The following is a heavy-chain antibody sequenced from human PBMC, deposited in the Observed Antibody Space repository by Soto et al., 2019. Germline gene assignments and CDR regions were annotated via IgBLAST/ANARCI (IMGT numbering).Heavy chain of an antibody. D-gene: IGHD6-6*01. V-gene: IGHV1-18*01. CDR2: VSAYNGEK. CDR3: SRGTSIPASGDY. CDR1: GYTFTNYG. Sequence: QVQLVQSGAEVKKPGASVKVSCKASGYTFTNYGINWVRQAPGQGLEWLGWVSAYNGEKRYAQRVQARVIMTTDTSTTTAYMELRSLRSVDTAVYYCSRGTSIPASGDYWGQGTLVTVSS. J-gene: IGHJ4*01.